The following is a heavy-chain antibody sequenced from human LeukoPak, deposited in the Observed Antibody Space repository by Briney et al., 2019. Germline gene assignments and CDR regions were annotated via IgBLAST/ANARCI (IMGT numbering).Heavy chain of an antibody. D-gene: IGHD3-16*02. V-gene: IGHV4-59*01. CDR2: IYYSEST. J-gene: IGHJ4*02. CDR3: VSTTFGGVIGCDYFDY. Sequence: SETLSLTCTVSGGSNSSFYWRWLRQPPGKGRVWIMYIYYSESTNYHRFLKSRVTISVDTSKNPFSLKMSPVTAADTAVYYCVSTTFGGVIGCDYFDYWGQGTLVTVSS. CDR1: GGSNSSFY.